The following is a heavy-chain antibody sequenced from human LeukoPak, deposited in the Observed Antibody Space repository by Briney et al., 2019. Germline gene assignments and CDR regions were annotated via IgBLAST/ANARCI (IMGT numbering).Heavy chain of an antibody. J-gene: IGHJ6*03. Sequence: SVKVSCKASGGTFSSYAISWVRQAPGQGLEWMGRIIPIFGTANHEQKFQGRVTITTDESTSTAYMELSSLRSEDTAVYYCARGHYYGSGSYYNVFDMDVWGKGTTVTVSS. CDR3: ARGHYYGSGSYYNVFDMDV. CDR2: IIPIFGTA. V-gene: IGHV1-69*05. D-gene: IGHD3-10*01. CDR1: GGTFSSYA.